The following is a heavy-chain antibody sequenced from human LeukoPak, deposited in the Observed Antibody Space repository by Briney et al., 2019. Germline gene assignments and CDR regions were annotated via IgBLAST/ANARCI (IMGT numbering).Heavy chain of an antibody. Sequence: HPGGSLRLSCAASGFTFSSYAMSWVRQAPGKGLEWVSAISGSGGSTYYADSVKGRFTISRDNYKNTLYLQMNSLRAEDTAVYYCAKPPSSPNWLDPWGQGTLVTVSS. J-gene: IGHJ5*02. CDR1: GFTFSSYA. D-gene: IGHD6-13*01. CDR3: AKPPSSPNWLDP. CDR2: ISGSGGST. V-gene: IGHV3-23*01.